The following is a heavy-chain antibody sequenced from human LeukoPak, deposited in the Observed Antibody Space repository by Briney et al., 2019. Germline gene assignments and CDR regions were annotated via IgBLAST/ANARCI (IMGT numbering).Heavy chain of an antibody. CDR3: ARHSFGSGAFDI. J-gene: IGHJ3*02. Sequence: SETLSLTCTVSGGSISSYYWSWIRQPPGKGLEWIGYIYYSGSTNYNPSLKSRVTISVDTSKNQFSLKLSSVTAADTAVYYCARHSFGSGAFDIWGRGTMVTVSS. CDR2: IYYSGST. D-gene: IGHD1-1*01. CDR1: GGSISSYY. V-gene: IGHV4-59*08.